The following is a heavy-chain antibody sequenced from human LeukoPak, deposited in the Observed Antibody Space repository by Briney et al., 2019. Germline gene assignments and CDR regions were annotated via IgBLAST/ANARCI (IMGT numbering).Heavy chain of an antibody. CDR1: GFTFSSYA. CDR3: ARLTGYFDY. Sequence: PGGSLRLSCAASGFTFSSYAMHWVRQAPGKGLEWVAVISYDGSNKYYADSVKGRFTISRDNSKNTLYLQMNSLRAEDTAVYYCARLTGYFDYWGQGTLVTVSS. V-gene: IGHV3-30*01. D-gene: IGHD3-9*01. CDR2: ISYDGSNK. J-gene: IGHJ4*02.